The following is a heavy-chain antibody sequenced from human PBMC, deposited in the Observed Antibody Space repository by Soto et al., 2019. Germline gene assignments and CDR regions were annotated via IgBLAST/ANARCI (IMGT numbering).Heavy chain of an antibody. V-gene: IGHV3-23*01. CDR1: GVTFSSYA. Sequence: GGSLRLSCAASGVTFSSYAMNWVRQAPGQGLEWVSGIRGNGDSTYYADSVKGRFTISRDNSKNTLYLQMNSLRAEDTALYYCAKDKVGQQLAHDAFDIWGQGTMVTVSS. CDR3: AKDKVGQQLAHDAFDI. CDR2: IRGNGDST. J-gene: IGHJ3*02. D-gene: IGHD6-13*01.